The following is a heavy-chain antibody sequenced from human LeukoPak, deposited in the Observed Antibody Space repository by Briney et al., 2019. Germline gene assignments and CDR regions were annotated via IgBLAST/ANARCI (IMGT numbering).Heavy chain of an antibody. CDR2: ISFDGSFR. Sequence: GGSLRLSCAASGFTFRSFAMHWVRQAPGKGLEWVADISFDGSFRYYADSVKGRFTISRDNSKNTVYLQMSSLRTEDTAVYYCAKLGDLDTAMVFESWGQGTLVTVSS. V-gene: IGHV3-30*18. CDR1: GFTFRSFA. J-gene: IGHJ4*02. D-gene: IGHD5-18*01. CDR3: AKLGDLDTAMVFES.